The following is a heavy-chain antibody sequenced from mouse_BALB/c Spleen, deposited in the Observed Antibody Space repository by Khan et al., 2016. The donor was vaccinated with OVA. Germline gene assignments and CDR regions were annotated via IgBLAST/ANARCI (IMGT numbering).Heavy chain of an antibody. CDR2: IYPGNGDT. V-gene: IGHV1-12*01. Sequence: QVQLQQPGAELVKPGASVKMSCKAAGYTFTSYNMHWVKQTPGQGLEWLGAIYPGNGDTSYNQKFKGKATLTADKSSSTAYMPLSSLTSEDSAVYYGASVEEYYGRRGAWFAYWGQGTLVTVAA. CDR3: ASVEEYYGRRGAWFAY. J-gene: IGHJ3*01. D-gene: IGHD1-1*01. CDR1: GYTFTSYN.